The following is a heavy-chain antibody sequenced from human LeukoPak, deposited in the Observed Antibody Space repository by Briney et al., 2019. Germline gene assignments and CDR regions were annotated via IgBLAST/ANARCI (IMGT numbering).Heavy chain of an antibody. CDR1: GFTFSSYG. J-gene: IGHJ3*01. V-gene: IGHV3-30*05. CDR2: MSYDGNA. D-gene: IGHD1-26*01. Sequence: PGGSLRPSCASSGFTFSSYGMHWVRQAPGKGLEWVALMSYDGNAFYADSVRGRFTISRDISNNTLDLQMNSLRTEDTALYYCARSWTERVGAIFEGSFDVWGPGTMVSVYS. CDR3: ARSWTERVGAIFEGSFDV.